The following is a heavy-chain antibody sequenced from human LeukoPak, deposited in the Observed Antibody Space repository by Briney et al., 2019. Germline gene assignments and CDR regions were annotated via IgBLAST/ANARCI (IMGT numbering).Heavy chain of an antibody. CDR3: ARDSSGAFDI. Sequence: SQTLSLTCAVSGGSISSGGYSWSWIRQPPGTGLGWIGYIYHSGSTYYNPSLKSRVTISVDRSKNQFSLKLSSVTAADTAVYYCARDSSGAFDIWGQGTMVTVSS. CDR1: GGSISSGGYS. CDR2: IYHSGST. V-gene: IGHV4-30-2*01. J-gene: IGHJ3*02.